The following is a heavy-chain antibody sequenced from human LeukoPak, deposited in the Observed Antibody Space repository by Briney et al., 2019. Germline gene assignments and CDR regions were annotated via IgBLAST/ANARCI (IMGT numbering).Heavy chain of an antibody. V-gene: IGHV4-4*07. CDR3: ARDNSGSYPPIFDS. Sequence: SETLSLTCTVSGYSMKYDYWSWVRQPAGKGLEWIARIYTGGTANYNPSLKNRATISVDKSNNQFSLKLTSVTAADTAIYYCARDNSGSYPPIFDSWGQGTLVTVSS. CDR2: IYTGGTA. D-gene: IGHD1-26*01. J-gene: IGHJ4*02. CDR1: GYSMKYDY.